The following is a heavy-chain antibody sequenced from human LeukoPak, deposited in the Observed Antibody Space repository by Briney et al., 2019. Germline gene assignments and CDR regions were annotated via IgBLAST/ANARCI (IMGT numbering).Heavy chain of an antibody. V-gene: IGHV3-20*04. CDR2: INWNGGST. Sequence: GGSLRLSCAASGFTFDDYGMSWVRHAPGKGLEWVSGINWNGGSTGYADSVKGRFTISRDNAKNSLYLQMNSLRAEDTALYYCARPQRVSRWPHDASDIWGQGTMVTVSS. D-gene: IGHD6-19*01. CDR3: ARPQRVSRWPHDASDI. J-gene: IGHJ3*02. CDR1: GFTFDDYG.